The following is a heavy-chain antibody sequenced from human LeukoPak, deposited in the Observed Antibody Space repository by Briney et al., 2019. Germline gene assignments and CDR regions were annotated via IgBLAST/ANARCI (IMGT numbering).Heavy chain of an antibody. Sequence: SETLSLTCTVSGGSISSGSYYWSWIRQPAGKGLEWIGRIYTSGSTNYNPSLKSRVTISVDTSKNQFSLKLSSVTAADTAVYYCARHGNYYDSYYFDYWGQGTLVTVSS. CDR1: GGSISSGSYY. CDR3: ARHGNYYDSYYFDY. CDR2: IYTSGST. V-gene: IGHV4-61*02. D-gene: IGHD3-22*01. J-gene: IGHJ4*02.